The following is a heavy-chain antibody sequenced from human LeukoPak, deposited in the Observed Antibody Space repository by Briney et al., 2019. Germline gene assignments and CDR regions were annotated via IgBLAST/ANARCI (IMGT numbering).Heavy chain of an antibody. Sequence: GGSLRLSCVASGFTFSSYWMHWVRQDPRKGLVWVSRINGDGRNINYADSVRGRFTISRDNAKNSLYLQMNSLRAEDTAVYYCARDRSSGYDDAFDIWGQGTMVTVSS. V-gene: IGHV3-74*01. CDR3: ARDRSSGYDDAFDI. D-gene: IGHD5-12*01. CDR2: INGDGRNI. CDR1: GFTFSSYW. J-gene: IGHJ3*02.